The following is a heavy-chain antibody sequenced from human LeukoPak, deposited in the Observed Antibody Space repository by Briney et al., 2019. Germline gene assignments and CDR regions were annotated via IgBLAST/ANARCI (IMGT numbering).Heavy chain of an antibody. CDR3: AKDGADLYYYYHYMDV. CDR1: GFTFSSYA. V-gene: IGHV3-23*01. D-gene: IGHD3-16*01. Sequence: GGSLRLSCAASGFTFSSYAMSWVRRAPGKGLEWVSAISGSGGSTYYADSVKGRFTISRDNSKNTLYLQMNSLRAEDTAVYYCAKDGADLYYYYHYMDVWGKGTTVTVSS. CDR2: ISGSGGST. J-gene: IGHJ6*03.